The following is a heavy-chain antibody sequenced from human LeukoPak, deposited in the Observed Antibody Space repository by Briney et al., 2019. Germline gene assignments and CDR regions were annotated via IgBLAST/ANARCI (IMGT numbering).Heavy chain of an antibody. J-gene: IGHJ4*02. CDR1: GFTFSSYG. CDR2: IRYDGSNK. V-gene: IGHV3-30*02. D-gene: IGHD5-18*01. CDR3: AKGTKGYSYGAYYFDY. Sequence: PGGSLRLSCAASGFTFSSYGMHWVRQAPGKGLEWVAFIRYDGSNKYYADSVKGRFTISRDNSKNTLYLQMNSLRAEDTAVYYCAKGTKGYSYGAYYFDYWGQGTLVTVSS.